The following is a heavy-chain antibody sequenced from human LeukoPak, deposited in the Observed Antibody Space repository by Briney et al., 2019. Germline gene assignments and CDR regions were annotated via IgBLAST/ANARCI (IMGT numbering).Heavy chain of an antibody. V-gene: IGHV4-39*01. D-gene: IGHD4-17*01. Sequence: SETLSLTCTVSGGSISSSSYYWGWIRQPPGKGLEWIGSIYYSGSTYCNPSLKSRVTISVDTSKNQFSLKLSSVTAADTAVYYCARRSYGDYVAFDIWGQGTMVTVSS. J-gene: IGHJ3*02. CDR3: ARRSYGDYVAFDI. CDR1: GGSISSSSYY. CDR2: IYYSGST.